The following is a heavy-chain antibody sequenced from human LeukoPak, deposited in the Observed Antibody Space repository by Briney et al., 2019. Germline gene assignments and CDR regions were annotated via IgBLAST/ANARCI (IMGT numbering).Heavy chain of an antibody. CDR3: ARRRYSSGWFLDY. CDR1: GYTFTVYY. V-gene: IGHV1-2*06. D-gene: IGHD6-19*01. J-gene: IGHJ4*02. Sequence: ASAAVSFTASGYTFTVYYMHWVRQAPGQGLEWMGRINPNSGGTNYAQKFQGRVTMTRDTSISTAYMELGRLRSDDTAVYYCARRRYSSGWFLDYWGQGTLVTVSS. CDR2: INPNSGGT.